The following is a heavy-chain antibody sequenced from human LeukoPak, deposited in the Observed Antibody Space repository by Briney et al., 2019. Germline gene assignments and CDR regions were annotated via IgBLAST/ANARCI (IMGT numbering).Heavy chain of an antibody. CDR3: ARDLYYDSSTDAFDI. Sequence: SETLSLTCTVSGGSISSYYWSWIRQPPGKGLEWIGYIYYSGSTNYNPSLKSRVTMSVDTSKNQFSLKLSSVTAADTAVYYCARDLYYDSSTDAFDIWGQGTMVTVSP. V-gene: IGHV4-59*12. D-gene: IGHD3-22*01. CDR1: GGSISSYY. CDR2: IYYSGST. J-gene: IGHJ3*02.